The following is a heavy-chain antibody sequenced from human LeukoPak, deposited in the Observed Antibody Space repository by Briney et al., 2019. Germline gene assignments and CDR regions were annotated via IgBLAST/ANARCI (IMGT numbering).Heavy chain of an antibody. Sequence: SETLSLTCTVSGYSISTGYYWGWIRQPPGKGLEWIGSIYHSGSTYYNPSLKSRVTLSVDRSKNQSSLRLSSVTAADTAVYYCARDLGGSAYVDYWGQGTLVTVSS. CDR1: GYSISTGYY. CDR2: IYHSGST. J-gene: IGHJ4*02. CDR3: ARDLGGSAYVDY. D-gene: IGHD6-25*01. V-gene: IGHV4-38-2*02.